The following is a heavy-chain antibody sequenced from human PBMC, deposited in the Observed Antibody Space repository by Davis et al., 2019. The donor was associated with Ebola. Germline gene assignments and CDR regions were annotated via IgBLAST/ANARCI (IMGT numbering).Heavy chain of an antibody. D-gene: IGHD3-16*01. CDR2: MNPNSGNT. CDR1: GYTFTTYD. V-gene: IGHV1-8*01. Sequence: AASVKVSCKASGYTFTTYDITWVQQATGQGLEWMGWMNPNSGNTGYAQKFQGRVTMTRDTSRSTAYMELRSLTSEDTAVYYCARDGSLLWGIQYWGQGTLVTVSS. CDR3: ARDGSLLWGIQY. J-gene: IGHJ4*02.